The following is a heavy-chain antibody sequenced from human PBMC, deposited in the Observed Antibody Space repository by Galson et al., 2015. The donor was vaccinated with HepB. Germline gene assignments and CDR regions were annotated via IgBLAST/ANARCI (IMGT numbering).Heavy chain of an antibody. D-gene: IGHD3-3*01. CDR2: ISHDGNNK. CDR1: GFTFSNYG. CDR3: SKPNLAYNDFWSGINNWFDP. Sequence: SLRLSCAASGFTFSNYGMRWVRQAPGKGLEWVAVISHDGNNKYYADSVKGRFAISRDDSKNTLFLQMNSPREEDTAVYYCSKPNLAYNDFWSGINNWFDPWGQGTLVTVSS. V-gene: IGHV3-30*18. J-gene: IGHJ5*02.